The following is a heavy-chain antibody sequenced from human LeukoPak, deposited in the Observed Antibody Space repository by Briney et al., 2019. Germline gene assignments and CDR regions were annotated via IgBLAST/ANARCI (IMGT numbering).Heavy chain of an antibody. CDR3: ARGIYYDKYYFDY. Sequence: PSETLSLTCTVSGGSISNYYWSWIRQPPGKRLEWIGYIFSSGSTKYNPSLKSRVTISVDTSKNQFSLKLSSVTAADTAVYYCARGIYYDKYYFDYWGQGTLVTVSS. CDR2: IFSSGST. D-gene: IGHD3-22*01. V-gene: IGHV4-59*12. J-gene: IGHJ4*02. CDR1: GGSISNYY.